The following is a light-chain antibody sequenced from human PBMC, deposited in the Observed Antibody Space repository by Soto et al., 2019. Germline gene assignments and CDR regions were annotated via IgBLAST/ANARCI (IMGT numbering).Light chain of an antibody. Sequence: DIVMTQSPLSLPVTPGEPASISCRSSQSLLHSNGYNYLDWYLQKPGQSPQLLIYLGSNRVSGVPDGFSGSGSGTDFTLKISRVEDEDVGVYYCMQALQTPWTFGQGTKVEIK. CDR1: QSLLHSNGYNY. J-gene: IGKJ1*01. V-gene: IGKV2-28*01. CDR3: MQALQTPWT. CDR2: LGS.